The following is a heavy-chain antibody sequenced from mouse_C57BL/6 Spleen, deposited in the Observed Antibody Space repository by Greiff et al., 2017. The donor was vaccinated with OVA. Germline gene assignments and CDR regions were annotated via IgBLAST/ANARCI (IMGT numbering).Heavy chain of an antibody. V-gene: IGHV1-26*01. CDR3: ARLYYGSSYDYAMDY. CDR2: INPNNGGT. D-gene: IGHD1-1*01. Sequence: VQLQQSGPELVKPGASVKISCKASGYTFTDYYMNWVKQSHGKSLEWIGDINPNNGGTSYNQKFKGKATLTVDKSSSTAYMELRSLTSEDSAVYYCARLYYGSSYDYAMDYWGQGTSVTVSS. J-gene: IGHJ4*01. CDR1: GYTFTDYY.